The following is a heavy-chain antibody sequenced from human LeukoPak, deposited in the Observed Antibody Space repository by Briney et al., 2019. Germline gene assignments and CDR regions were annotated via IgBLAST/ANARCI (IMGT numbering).Heavy chain of an antibody. CDR3: ARARDDYGDHYFDY. D-gene: IGHD4-17*01. Sequence: SETLSLTCTVSGGSISSYYWSWIRQPPGKGLEWIGYIYYSGSTNYNPSLKSRVTISVDTSKNQFSLKLSSVTAADTAVYYCARARDDYGDHYFDYWGQGALVTVSS. J-gene: IGHJ4*02. V-gene: IGHV4-59*01. CDR2: IYYSGST. CDR1: GGSISSYY.